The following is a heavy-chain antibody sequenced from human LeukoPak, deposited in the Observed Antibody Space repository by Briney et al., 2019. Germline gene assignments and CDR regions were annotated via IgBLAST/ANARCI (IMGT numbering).Heavy chain of an antibody. CDR3: ARDYSKIRRLLSGMDV. V-gene: IGHV3-7*01. CDR2: IKQDGSEK. CDR1: GFTFSSYW. Sequence: GGSLRLSCAASGFTFSSYWMSWVRQAPGKGLEWVANIKQDGSEKYYVDSVKGRFTISRDNAKNPLYLQMNSLRAEDTAVYYCARDYSKIRRLLSGMDVWGKGTTVTVSS. J-gene: IGHJ6*04. D-gene: IGHD3-10*01.